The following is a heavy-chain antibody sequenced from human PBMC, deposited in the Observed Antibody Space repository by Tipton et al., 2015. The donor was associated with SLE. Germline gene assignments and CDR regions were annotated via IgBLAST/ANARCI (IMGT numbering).Heavy chain of an antibody. V-gene: IGHV4-59*08. J-gene: IGHJ3*02. Sequence: TLSLTCTVSGASISTYYWSWIRQPAGKGLGWIGNSFHTGTTYSPPSLKSRITISVDTSNNQFSLRLRSVTAADTAVYFCARATGGSAADAFHICGQGTMVTVSS. D-gene: IGHD2-15*01. CDR1: GASISTYY. CDR3: ARATGGSAADAFHI. CDR2: SFHTGTT.